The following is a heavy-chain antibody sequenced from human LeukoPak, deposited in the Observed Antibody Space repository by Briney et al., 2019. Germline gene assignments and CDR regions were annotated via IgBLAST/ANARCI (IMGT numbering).Heavy chain of an antibody. J-gene: IGHJ4*02. CDR2: INSDGSTI. CDR1: GFTFSSYW. V-gene: IGHV3-74*01. Sequence: PGGSLRLSCVASGFTFSSYWMHWVRQAPGKGLEWVSRINSDGSTINYADPVKGRFTISRDNAKNTLFVQMNSLRAEDTAVYYCASSKQSSGWYTWDYWGQGTLVSVSS. CDR3: ASSKQSSGWYTWDY. D-gene: IGHD6-19*01.